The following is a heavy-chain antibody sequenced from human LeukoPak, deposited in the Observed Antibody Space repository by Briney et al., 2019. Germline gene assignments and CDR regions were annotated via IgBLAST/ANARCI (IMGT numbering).Heavy chain of an antibody. J-gene: IGHJ3*02. Sequence: GGSLRLSCAASGFTFSTYGMHWVRQAPGKGLEWVAFIRYDAINKYYADSVKGRFTISRDNSRNTLYLQMNSLRAEDTALYYCARDTAFDIWGQGTMVTVSS. V-gene: IGHV3-30*02. CDR2: IRYDAINK. CDR3: ARDTAFDI. CDR1: GFTFSTYG.